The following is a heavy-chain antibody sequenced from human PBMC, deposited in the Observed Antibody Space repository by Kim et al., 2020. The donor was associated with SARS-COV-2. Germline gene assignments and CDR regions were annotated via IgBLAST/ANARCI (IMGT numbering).Heavy chain of an antibody. CDR3: AKDHYDSSGYYGRGYFQH. CDR2: ISGSGGST. V-gene: IGHV3-23*01. J-gene: IGHJ1*01. D-gene: IGHD3-22*01. CDR1: GFTFSSYA. Sequence: GGSLRLSCAASGFTFSSYAMSWVRQAPGKGLEWVSAISGSGGSTYYADSVKGRFTISRDNSKNTLYLQMNSLRAEDTAVYYCAKDHYDSSGYYGRGYFQHWGQGTLVTVSS.